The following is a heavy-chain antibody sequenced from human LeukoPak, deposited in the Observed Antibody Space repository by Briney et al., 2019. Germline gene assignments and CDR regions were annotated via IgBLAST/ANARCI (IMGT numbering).Heavy chain of an antibody. CDR3: ARAVEMATSPFDY. V-gene: IGHV4-4*07. D-gene: IGHD5-24*01. CDR2: IYTSGST. J-gene: IGHJ4*02. Sequence: SETLSLTCTGSGVSISSYYWSWLRQPAGKGLEWIGRIYTSGSTNYNPSLKSRVTMSVDTSKNQFSLKLSSVTAADTAVYYCARAVEMATSPFDYWGQGTLVTVSS. CDR1: GVSISSYY.